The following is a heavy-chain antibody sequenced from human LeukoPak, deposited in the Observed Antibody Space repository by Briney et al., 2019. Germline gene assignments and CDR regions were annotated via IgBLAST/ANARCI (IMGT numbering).Heavy chain of an antibody. D-gene: IGHD6-13*01. CDR1: GYTFTNSY. CDR3: ARFKAYGSSWLDAFDI. V-gene: IGHV1-46*01. J-gene: IGHJ3*02. Sequence: GASVKVSCKESGYTFTNSYIHRVRQAPGQVLEWMGLINPDGGNTNYAQNFQGRVTLTRDTSTSTAYMELSSLRSEDTAVYYCARFKAYGSSWLDAFDIWGQGTMVTLSS. CDR2: INPDGGNT.